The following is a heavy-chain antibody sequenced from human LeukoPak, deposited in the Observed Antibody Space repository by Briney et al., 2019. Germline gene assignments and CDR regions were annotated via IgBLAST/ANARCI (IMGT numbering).Heavy chain of an antibody. J-gene: IGHJ4*02. CDR2: ISYDGSNK. V-gene: IGHV3-30*18. D-gene: IGHD3-3*01. CDR1: GFTFSCYG. CDR3: AKDSLVYYDFWSGYLDY. Sequence: GGSLRLSCAASGFTFSCYGMHWVRQAPGKGLEWVAVISYDGSNKYYADSVKGRFTISRDNSKNTLYLQMNSLRAEDTAVYYCAKDSLVYYDFWSGYLDYWGQGTLVTVSS.